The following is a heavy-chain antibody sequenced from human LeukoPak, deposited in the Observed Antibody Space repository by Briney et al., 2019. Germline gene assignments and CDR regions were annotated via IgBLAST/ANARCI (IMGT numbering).Heavy chain of an antibody. V-gene: IGHV4-4*07. CDR3: ARYEHLPAAGIYY. Sequence: SETLSLTCTVPGGSISSYYWSWIRQPAGKGLEWIGRIYTSGSTNYNPSLKSRVTMSVDTSKNQLSLKLSSVTAADTAVYYCARYEHLPAAGIYYWGQGTLVTVSS. CDR1: GGSISSYY. D-gene: IGHD6-13*01. J-gene: IGHJ4*02. CDR2: IYTSGST.